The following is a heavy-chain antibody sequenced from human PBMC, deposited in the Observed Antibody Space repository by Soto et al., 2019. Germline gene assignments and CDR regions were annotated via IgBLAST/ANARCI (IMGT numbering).Heavy chain of an antibody. CDR1: DGSSNNYY. Sequence: QVQLQQWGAGLLKPSETLSLTCAVYDGSSNNYYWSWIRQPPGKGLEWIGEINHSGSTNYNASHQSRVTISEDTSKKQFSLELRFVTAADTAVYYCARGGLIRGVLYYWGQGTLVTVSS. V-gene: IGHV4-34*01. CDR3: ARGGLIRGVLYY. J-gene: IGHJ4*02. CDR2: INHSGST. D-gene: IGHD3-10*01.